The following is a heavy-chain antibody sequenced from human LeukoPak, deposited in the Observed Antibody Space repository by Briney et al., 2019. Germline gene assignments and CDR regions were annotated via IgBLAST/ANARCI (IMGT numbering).Heavy chain of an antibody. J-gene: IGHJ6*03. CDR3: ARDRGYYYYMDV. V-gene: IGHV4-59*01. CDR2: IYYSGST. CDR1: GGSISSYY. Sequence: SETLSLTCTVSGGSISSYYWSWLRQPPGKGLEWIGYIYYSGSTNYNPSLKSRVTISVDTSKNQFSLKLSSVTAADTAVYYCARDRGYYYYMDVWGKGTTVTVSS.